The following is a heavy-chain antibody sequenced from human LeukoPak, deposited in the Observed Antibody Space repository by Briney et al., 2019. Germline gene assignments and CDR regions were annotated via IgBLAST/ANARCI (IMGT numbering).Heavy chain of an antibody. J-gene: IGHJ4*02. Sequence: GASVKVSCKASGYTFTSYDINWVRQATGQGLEWMGWMNPNSGNTGYAQKFQGRVTMTRNTSISTAYTELSSLRSEDTAVYYCARVSTYYDFWSAPRPLYYFDYWGQGTLVTVSS. CDR1: GYTFTSYD. CDR3: ARVSTYYDFWSAPRPLYYFDY. V-gene: IGHV1-8*01. CDR2: MNPNSGNT. D-gene: IGHD3-3*01.